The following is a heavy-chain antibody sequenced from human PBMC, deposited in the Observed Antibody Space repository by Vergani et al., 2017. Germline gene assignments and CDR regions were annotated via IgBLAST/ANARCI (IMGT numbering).Heavy chain of an antibody. CDR3: AKDLGTSSWGGWFDP. Sequence: EVQLEESGGGLVLPGRSLRLSCVASGFTSAGYAMHWVRQAPGKGLELVSGISWNSNSIGYADSVKGRFTLSRDNAKNSLYLQMNSLRAEDTALYYCAKDLGTSSWGGWFDPWGQGTLVTVSS. J-gene: IGHJ5*02. CDR2: ISWNSNSI. CDR1: GFTSAGYA. V-gene: IGHV3-9*02. D-gene: IGHD6-6*01.